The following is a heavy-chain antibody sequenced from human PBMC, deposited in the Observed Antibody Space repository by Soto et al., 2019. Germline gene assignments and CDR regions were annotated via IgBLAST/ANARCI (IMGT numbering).Heavy chain of an antibody. CDR3: ARDSTYCTDGGCSIMRDAFDV. CDR2: IYHSGAT. Sequence: QAQLQESGPGLVRPSGTLSLTCTVSRFSVTNNKYWNWVRQSPGKALEWIGEIYHSGATYYNPSLSCRARISMANSKNQITLHLASVTAAHTAVYYCARDSTYCTDGGCSIMRDAFDVWGQGTLVTVSS. CDR1: RFSVTNNKY. V-gene: IGHV4-4*02. D-gene: IGHD2-15*01. J-gene: IGHJ3*01.